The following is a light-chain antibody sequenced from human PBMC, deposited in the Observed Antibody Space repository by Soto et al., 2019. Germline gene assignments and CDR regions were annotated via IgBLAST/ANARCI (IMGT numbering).Light chain of an antibody. Sequence: EIVMTQSPATLSVSPGARAPLSCRASQSVATNLAWYQQRPGQAPRLLIYGASKRAIGLPARFSGSGSGTEFTLTITSLQSEDFAVYYCQQYNNWPQTFGQGTKVDI. V-gene: IGKV3-15*01. J-gene: IGKJ1*01. CDR3: QQYNNWPQT. CDR2: GAS. CDR1: QSVATN.